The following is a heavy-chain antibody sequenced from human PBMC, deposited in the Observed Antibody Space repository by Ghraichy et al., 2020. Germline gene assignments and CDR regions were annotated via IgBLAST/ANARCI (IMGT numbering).Heavy chain of an antibody. CDR1: GFTFSSYA. CDR2: ISGSGGST. J-gene: IGHJ1*01. D-gene: IGHD3-22*01. V-gene: IGHV3-23*01. Sequence: LTCAASGFTFSSYAMSWVRQAPGKGLEWVSAISGSGGSTYYADSVKGRFTISRDNSKNTLYLQMNSLRAEDTAVYYCAKEAMYYYDSSGYYGAEYFQHWGQGTLVTVSS. CDR3: AKEAMYYYDSSGYYGAEYFQH.